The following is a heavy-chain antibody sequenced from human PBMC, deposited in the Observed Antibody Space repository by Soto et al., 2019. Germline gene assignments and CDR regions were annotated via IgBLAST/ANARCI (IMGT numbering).Heavy chain of an antibody. J-gene: IGHJ4*02. D-gene: IGHD3-16*02. CDR1: GFTFTTYA. CDR2: INNSGGRT. Sequence: EVQLLESGGGLVQPGGSLRLSCAASGFTFTTYAMSWVRQTPGKGLEWVSTINNSGGRTYYADSVKGRFTISRDNSKNPLYLQLNSLRAEDTAVYYCALLTGVDWGSLRYPWGFDYWGQGTLVTVSS. CDR3: ALLTGVDWGSLRYPWGFDY. V-gene: IGHV3-23*01.